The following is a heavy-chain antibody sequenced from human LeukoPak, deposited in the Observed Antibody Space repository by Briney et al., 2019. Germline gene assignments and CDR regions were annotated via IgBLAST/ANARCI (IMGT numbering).Heavy chain of an antibody. CDR2: INAGNGNT. CDR3: ARDIVGAQMYYFDY. V-gene: IGHV1-3*01. Sequence: ASVKVSCKASGYTFTSYAMHWVRQAPGQRLEWMGWINAGNGNTKYSQKFQGRVTITRDTSASTAYMELSSLRSEDTAVYYCARDIVGAQMYYFDYWGQGTLVTVSS. D-gene: IGHD1-26*01. CDR1: GYTFTSYA. J-gene: IGHJ4*02.